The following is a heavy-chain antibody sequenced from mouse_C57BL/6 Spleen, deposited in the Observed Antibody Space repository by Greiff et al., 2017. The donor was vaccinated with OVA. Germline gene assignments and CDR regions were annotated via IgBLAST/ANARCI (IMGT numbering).Heavy chain of an antibody. V-gene: IGHV5-12*01. J-gene: IGHJ1*03. CDR1: GFTFSDYY. Sequence: EVQLVESGGGLVQPGGSLKLSCAASGFTFSDYYMYWVRQTPEKRLEWVAYISNGGGSTYYPDTVKGRFTISRDNAKNTLYLQMSRLKSEDTAMYYCARHRTGYFDVWGTGTTVTVSS. CDR2: ISNGGGST. CDR3: ARHRTGYFDV.